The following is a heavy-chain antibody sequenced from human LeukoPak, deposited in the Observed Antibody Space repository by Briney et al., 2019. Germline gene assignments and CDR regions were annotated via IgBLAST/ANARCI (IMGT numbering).Heavy chain of an antibody. Sequence: SVKVSCKASGGTFSSYAIRWVRQAPGQGLEWMGGIIPIFGTANYAQKFQGRVTITTDESTSTAYMELSSLRSEDTAVYYCARGVLRRQWLVPLYNWFDPWGQGTLVTVSS. D-gene: IGHD6-19*01. CDR2: IIPIFGTA. CDR3: ARGVLRRQWLVPLYNWFDP. V-gene: IGHV1-69*05. J-gene: IGHJ5*02. CDR1: GGTFSSYA.